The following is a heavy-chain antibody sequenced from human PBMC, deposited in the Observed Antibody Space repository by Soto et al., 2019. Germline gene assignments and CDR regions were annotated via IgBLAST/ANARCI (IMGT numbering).Heavy chain of an antibody. Sequence: SETLSLTCSVSGDSISTEGYNWSWIRQHPGKGLEWIGYIYYSGLTSYNPSLKCRVTISRATSKNQFYLKLSSVTAADTAVYYCARSRSYYVEDFQKWGQGTLVTVSS. J-gene: IGHJ1*01. V-gene: IGHV4-31*03. CDR2: IYYSGLT. CDR1: GDSISTEGYN. D-gene: IGHD1-26*01. CDR3: ARSRSYYVEDFQK.